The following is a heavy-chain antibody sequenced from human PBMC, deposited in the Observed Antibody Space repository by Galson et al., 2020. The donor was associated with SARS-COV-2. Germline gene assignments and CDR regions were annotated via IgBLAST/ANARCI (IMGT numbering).Heavy chain of an antibody. CDR1: GDSVSNTNAA. J-gene: IGHJ4*02. Sequence: TLYLTCVISGDSVSNTNAAWNWIRQSPSRGLEWLGRTYYRSKWYNDYAVSVKSRITINPDTSKNQFSLQLNSVTPEDTALYYCARAERVSGWFSFDYWGQGTLVTVSS. V-gene: IGHV6-1*01. CDR2: TYYRSKWYN. CDR3: ARAERVSGWFSFDY. D-gene: IGHD6-19*01.